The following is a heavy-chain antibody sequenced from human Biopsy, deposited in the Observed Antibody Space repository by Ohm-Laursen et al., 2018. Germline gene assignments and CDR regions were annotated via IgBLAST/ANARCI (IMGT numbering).Heavy chain of an antibody. D-gene: IGHD6-19*01. J-gene: IGHJ4*02. CDR2: ISPKSGGT. CDR3: ALQSVAQMKNFDY. CDR1: GFSFTGYY. Sequence: ASVKVSCKASGFSFTGYYIHWVRQAPGQGLEWMGWISPKSGGTNYAQKFQGNITMTKNTSTSTAYKEMSRLRSDDTAVYYCALQSVAQMKNFDYWGQGTLVTVSS. V-gene: IGHV1-2*02.